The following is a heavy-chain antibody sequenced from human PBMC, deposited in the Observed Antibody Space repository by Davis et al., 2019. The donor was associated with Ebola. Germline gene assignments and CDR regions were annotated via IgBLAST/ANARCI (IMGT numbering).Heavy chain of an antibody. CDR2: IKQDGSEK. CDR3: ARDPDYGDYTGPFGY. CDR1: GFTVSSNY. D-gene: IGHD4-17*01. V-gene: IGHV3-7*01. J-gene: IGHJ4*02. Sequence: GGSLRLSCAASGFTVSSNYMSWVRQAPGKGLEWVANIKQDGSEKYYVDSVKGRFTISRDNAKNSLYLQMNSLRAEDTAVYYCARDPDYGDYTGPFGYWGQGTLVTVSS.